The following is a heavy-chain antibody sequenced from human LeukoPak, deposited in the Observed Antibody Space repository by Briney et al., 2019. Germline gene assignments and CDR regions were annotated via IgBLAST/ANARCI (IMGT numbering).Heavy chain of an antibody. CDR3: VRDGVGAPPFDY. V-gene: IGHV3-74*01. D-gene: IGHD1-26*01. J-gene: IGHJ4*02. CDR2: IKGDGSST. CDR1: GFTFSSNW. Sequence: GGSLRLSCAASGFTFSSNWMHWVRQAPGKGLVWISRIKGDGSSTSYADSVRGRFTISRDNAKNTLFLQMNSLRAEDTAVYYCVRDGVGAPPFDYWGQGALVTVSS.